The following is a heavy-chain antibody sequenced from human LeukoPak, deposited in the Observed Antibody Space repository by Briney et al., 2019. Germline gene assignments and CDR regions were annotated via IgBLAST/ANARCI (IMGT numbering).Heavy chain of an antibody. V-gene: IGHV3-21*01. CDR1: GFTLSSYS. D-gene: IGHD7-27*01. CDR2: ISSSSSYI. Sequence: GGSLRLSCAASGFTLSSYSMNWVRQAPGKGLEWVSSISSSSSYIYYADSVKGRFTISRDNAKNSLYLQMNSLRAEDTAVYYCAREKTGDPCFDYWGQGTLVTVSS. CDR3: AREKTGDPCFDY. J-gene: IGHJ4*02.